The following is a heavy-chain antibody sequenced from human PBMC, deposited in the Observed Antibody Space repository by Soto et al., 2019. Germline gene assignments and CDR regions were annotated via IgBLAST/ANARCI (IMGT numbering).Heavy chain of an antibody. CDR2: IRKKSNSYTT. J-gene: IGHJ4*02. CDR1: GLTFSDRY. D-gene: IGHD4-17*01. V-gene: IGHV3-72*01. CDR3: TTVTTVDYYFDY. Sequence: EVQLVESGGGLVQPGGSLRLSCAASGLTFSDRYMDWVRQAPGKGLEWVGRIRKKSNSYTTEYAASVKGRFIISRDDSTNSLYLQMSSLKTEDTAVYYCTTVTTVDYYFDYWCQGTLFTVSS.